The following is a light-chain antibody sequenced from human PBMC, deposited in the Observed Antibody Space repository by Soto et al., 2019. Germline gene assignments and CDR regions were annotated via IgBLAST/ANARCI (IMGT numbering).Light chain of an antibody. CDR2: DVN. J-gene: IGLJ2*01. CDR1: SSDVGGYNY. Sequence: QSALTQPASVSGSPGQSITISCTGTSSDVGGYNYVSWYPQHPGKAPKLMIYDVNNRPSGVSNRFSGSKSGNTASLTISGLQAEDEADYSCSSYTSSSTLVFGGGTKLTVL. V-gene: IGLV2-14*01. CDR3: SSYTSSSTLV.